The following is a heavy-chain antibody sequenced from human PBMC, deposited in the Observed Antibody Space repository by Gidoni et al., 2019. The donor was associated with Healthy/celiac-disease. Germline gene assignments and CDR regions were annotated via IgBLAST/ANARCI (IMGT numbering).Heavy chain of an antibody. J-gene: IGHJ4*02. CDR1: GYTFTSYY. CDR3: ARAPAYYDYVWGSYCPLFDY. CDR2: INPSGGST. D-gene: IGHD3-16*01. Sequence: QVQLVQSGAEVKKPGASVKVSCKASGYTFTSYYMHWVRQAPGQGLEWMGIINPSGGSTSYAQKFQGRVTMTRDTSTSTVYMELSSLRSEDTAVYYCARAPAYYDYVWGSYCPLFDYWGQGTLVTVSS. V-gene: IGHV1-46*01.